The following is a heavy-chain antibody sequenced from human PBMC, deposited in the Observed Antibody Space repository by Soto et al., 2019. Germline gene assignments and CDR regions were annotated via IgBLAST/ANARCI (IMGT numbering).Heavy chain of an antibody. CDR1: VGSIISSSYY. CDR3: ASSRRARRAARPSGWFDP. J-gene: IGHJ5*02. CDR2: IYYSGST. Sequence: SETLSLTCTFSVGSIISSSYYWGWIRQPPGKGLEWIGSIYYSGSTYYNPSLKSRVTISVGTSKNQFSLKLSSVTAADTAVYYCASSRRARRAARPSGWFDPWGQGTLVTVSS. D-gene: IGHD6-6*01. V-gene: IGHV4-39*01.